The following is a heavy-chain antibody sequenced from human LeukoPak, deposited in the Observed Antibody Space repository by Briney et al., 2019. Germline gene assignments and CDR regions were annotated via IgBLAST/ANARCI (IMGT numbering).Heavy chain of an antibody. CDR1: GFTFSGSA. V-gene: IGHV3-23*01. J-gene: IGHJ4*02. Sequence: QPGGSLRLSCAASGFTFSGSAMHWVRQAPGEGLEWVSAISGSGGSTYYADSVKGRFTISRDNSKNTLYLQMNSLRAEDTAVYYCAKIMAGGLFDYWGQGTLVTVSS. CDR3: AKIMAGGLFDY. CDR2: ISGSGGST. D-gene: IGHD3-16*01.